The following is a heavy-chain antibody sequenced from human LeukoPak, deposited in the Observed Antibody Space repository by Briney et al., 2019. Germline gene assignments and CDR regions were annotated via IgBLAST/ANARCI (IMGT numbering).Heavy chain of an antibody. CDR1: GFTFSSYA. CDR2: ISGSGGST. J-gene: IGHJ3*02. CDR3: AKDGTYYYILYAFDI. D-gene: IGHD3-9*01. V-gene: IGHV3-23*01. Sequence: GGSLRLSCAASGFTFSSYAMSWVRRAPGKGLEWVSAISGSGGSTYYADSVKGRFTISRDNSKNTLYLQMNNLRAEDTAVYYCAKDGTYYYILYAFDIWGQGTMVTVSS.